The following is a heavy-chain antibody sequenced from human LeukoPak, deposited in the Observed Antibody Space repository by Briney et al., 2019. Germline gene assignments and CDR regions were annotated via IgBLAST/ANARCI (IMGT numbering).Heavy chain of an antibody. CDR1: GYTFTSYD. V-gene: IGHV1-8*03. J-gene: IGHJ4*02. D-gene: IGHD2-15*01. CDR3: AITSYCSGGSCEYYFDY. Sequence: GASVKVSCKASGYTFTSYDINWVRQATGQGLEWMGWMNPNSGNTGYAQKFQGRVTITRNTSISTAYMELSSLRSEDTAVYYCAITSYCSGGSCEYYFDYWGQGTLVTVSS. CDR2: MNPNSGNT.